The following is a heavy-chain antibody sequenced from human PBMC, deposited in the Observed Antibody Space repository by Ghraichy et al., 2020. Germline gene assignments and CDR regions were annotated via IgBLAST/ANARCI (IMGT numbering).Heavy chain of an antibody. Sequence: GESLNISCAASGFTFSSYAMSWVRQAPGKGLEWVSAISGSGGSTYYADSVKGRFTISRDNSKNTLYLQMNSLRAEDTAVYYCAKAPTSAYFDRGVYWGQGTLVTVSS. V-gene: IGHV3-23*01. CDR3: AKAPTSAYFDRGVY. D-gene: IGHD3-9*01. CDR1: GFTFSSYA. J-gene: IGHJ4*02. CDR2: ISGSGGST.